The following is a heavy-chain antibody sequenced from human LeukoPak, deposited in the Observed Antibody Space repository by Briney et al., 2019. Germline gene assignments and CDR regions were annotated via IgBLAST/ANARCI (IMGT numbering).Heavy chain of an antibody. V-gene: IGHV3-11*06. CDR1: GGSFSVYY. Sequence: LSLTCAVYGGSFSVYYWSWIRQSPGKGLEWVSSISSSSSYIYYADSVKGRFTISRDNAKNSLYLQMNSLRAEDTAVYYCARDFYYYYGSGSFDYWGQGTLVTVSS. D-gene: IGHD3-10*01. J-gene: IGHJ4*02. CDR3: ARDFYYYYGSGSFDY. CDR2: ISSSSSYI.